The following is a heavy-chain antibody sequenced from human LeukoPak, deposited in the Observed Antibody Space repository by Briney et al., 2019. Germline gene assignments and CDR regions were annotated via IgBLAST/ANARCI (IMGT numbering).Heavy chain of an antibody. CDR2: ISYDGSNK. D-gene: IGHD6-19*01. CDR1: GFTFSSYA. CDR3: ARETYQSMVWWLADY. J-gene: IGHJ4*02. Sequence: PGGSLRLSCAASGFTFSSYAMHWVRQAPGKGLEWVAVISYDGSNKYYADSVKGRFTISRDNSKNTLYLQMNSLRPEDTAVYYCARETYQSMVWWLADYWGQGTLVTVSS. V-gene: IGHV3-30-3*01.